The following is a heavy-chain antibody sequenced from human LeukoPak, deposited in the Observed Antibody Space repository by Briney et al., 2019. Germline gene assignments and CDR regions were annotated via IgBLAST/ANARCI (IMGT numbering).Heavy chain of an antibody. CDR3: ARDYDFWSGYYCDY. J-gene: IGHJ4*02. D-gene: IGHD3-3*01. CDR1: GFTFSSSW. V-gene: IGHV3-7*05. Sequence: GGSLRLSCAASGFTFSSSWMSWVRQAPGKGLEWVANIKQDGSEEYYVDSVKGRFTISRDSAKDSLYLQMNTLRVEDTAVYYCARDYDFWSGYYCDYWGQGTLVTVSS. CDR2: IKQDGSEE.